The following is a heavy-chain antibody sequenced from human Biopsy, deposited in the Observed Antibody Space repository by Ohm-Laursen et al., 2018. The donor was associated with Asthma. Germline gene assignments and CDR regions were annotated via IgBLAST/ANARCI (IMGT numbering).Heavy chain of an antibody. Sequence: SLRLSCTASRFTYEMHWVRQAPGKGLEWVAVISYDGSSVYYADSVKGRFTISRDNSKNTLSLQMNSLTAEDTAVYYCVREGVAGTHIEDWGQGTLVTVSS. CDR2: ISYDGSSV. J-gene: IGHJ4*02. V-gene: IGHV3-30-3*01. D-gene: IGHD6-19*01. CDR3: VREGVAGTHIED. CDR1: RFTYE.